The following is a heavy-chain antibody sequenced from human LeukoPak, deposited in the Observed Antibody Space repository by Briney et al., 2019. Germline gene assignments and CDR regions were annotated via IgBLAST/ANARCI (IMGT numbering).Heavy chain of an antibody. V-gene: IGHV1-69*01. J-gene: IGHJ4*02. CDR2: IIPIFGTA. Sequence: SVKVSCKASGGTFSSYAISWVRHAPGQGLEWMGGIIPIFGTANYAQKFQGRVTITADESTSTAYMELSSLKSEDTAVYYCARGLEGSVAGTDYWGQGTQVTVSS. CDR3: ARGLEGSVAGTDY. CDR1: GGTFSSYA. D-gene: IGHD6-19*01.